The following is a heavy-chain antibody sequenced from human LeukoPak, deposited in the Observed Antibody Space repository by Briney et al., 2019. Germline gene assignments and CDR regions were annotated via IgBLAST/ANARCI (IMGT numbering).Heavy chain of an antibody. CDR2: VNHRGSA. CDR3: ARSRDETTSYSDLDS. Sequence: SETLSLTCAVNSGSFSGYYWTWIHQPPGKGLQWIGEVNHRGSANYNPSLKSRVAISVDTSKHQFSLNLHSVTAADTAVYYCARSRDETTSYSDLDSWGHGTLVTVSS. J-gene: IGHJ4*03. V-gene: IGHV4-34*01. CDR1: SGSFSGYY. D-gene: IGHD2-15*01.